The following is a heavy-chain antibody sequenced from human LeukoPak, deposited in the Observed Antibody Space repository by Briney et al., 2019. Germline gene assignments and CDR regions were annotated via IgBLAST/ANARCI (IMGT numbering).Heavy chain of an antibody. D-gene: IGHD6-19*01. Sequence: PGGSLRLSCAASGFTFSNAWMSWVRQAPGKGLEWVGRIKSKTDGGTTDYAAPVKGRFTISRDNAKNSLYLQMNGLRVEDTALYYCARWGSGWDPSKYWGQGTLVTVSS. J-gene: IGHJ4*02. V-gene: IGHV3-15*05. CDR3: ARWGSGWDPSKY. CDR2: IKSKTDGGTT. CDR1: GFTFSNAW.